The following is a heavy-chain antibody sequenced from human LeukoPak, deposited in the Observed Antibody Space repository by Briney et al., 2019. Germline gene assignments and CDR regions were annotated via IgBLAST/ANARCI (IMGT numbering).Heavy chain of an antibody. V-gene: IGHV3-7*01. CDR1: GFTFSSYW. Sequence: PGGSLRLSCAASGFTFSSYWMSWVRQAPGKGLEWVANIKQDGSEKYYVDSVKGRFTISRDNAKNSLYLQMNSLRAEDTAVYYCARDAWYYDFWSGYATRCYYYYYMDVWGKGTTVTVSS. CDR3: ARDAWYYDFWSGYATRCYYYYYMDV. CDR2: IKQDGSEK. D-gene: IGHD3-3*01. J-gene: IGHJ6*03.